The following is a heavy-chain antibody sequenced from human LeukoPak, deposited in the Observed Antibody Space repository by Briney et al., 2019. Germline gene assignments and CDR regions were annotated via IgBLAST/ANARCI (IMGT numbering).Heavy chain of an antibody. J-gene: IGHJ4*02. V-gene: IGHV4-39*01. D-gene: IGHD2-21*01. CDR3: ARHGGALLPDY. CDR1: AGSISSNSYY. CDR2: ISYSGST. Sequence: PSETLSLTCTVSAGSISSNSYYWGWIRQPPGKGLEWIGSISYSGSTYYNPSLKSRVTISVDTSKNQFSLKLSSVTAADTAVYYCARHGGALLPDYWGQGTLVTVSS.